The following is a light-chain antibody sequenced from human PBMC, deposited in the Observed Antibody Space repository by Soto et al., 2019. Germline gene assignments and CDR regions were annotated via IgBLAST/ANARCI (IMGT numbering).Light chain of an antibody. Sequence: EILLSQSPDTLSLSPGEGATLSSRASQSVGKIFLAWYQQKPGQAPRLLTYGGSNRATGIPDRISGSGSGTDFTLTISRLEPEDFAVYYCQQRSNWAITFGQGTRLEIK. CDR3: QQRSNWAIT. V-gene: IGKV3D-20*02. CDR2: GGS. J-gene: IGKJ5*01. CDR1: QSVGKIF.